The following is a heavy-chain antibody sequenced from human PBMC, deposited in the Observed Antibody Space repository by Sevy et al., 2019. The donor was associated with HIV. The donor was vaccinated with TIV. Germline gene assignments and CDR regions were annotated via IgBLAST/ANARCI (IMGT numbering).Heavy chain of an antibody. CDR2: IYYSGST. CDR1: GGSIRSYY. CDR3: ARVGSDWELDY. D-gene: IGHD1-26*01. J-gene: IGHJ4*02. V-gene: IGHV4-59*01. Sequence: SETLSLTCTVSGGSIRSYYWSWIRQPPGKGLEWIGYIYYSGSTNYNPSLKSRVTISADTSENQFSLKLSSVTAADTAVYYCARVGSDWELDYWGQGTLVTVSS.